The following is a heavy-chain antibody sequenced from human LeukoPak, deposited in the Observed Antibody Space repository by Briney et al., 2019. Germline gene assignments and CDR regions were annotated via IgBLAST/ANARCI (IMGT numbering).Heavy chain of an antibody. J-gene: IGHJ6*03. CDR2: ISSSSSYI. CDR1: GFTFSSYS. D-gene: IGHD1-26*01. CDR3: AIVSSGSYFGYYYYYMDV. V-gene: IGHV3-21*01. Sequence: GGSLRLSCAASGFTFSSYSMNWVRQAPGKGLEWVSSISSSSSYIYYADSVKGRFTISRDNAKNSLYLQMNSLRAEDTAVYYCAIVSSGSYFGYYYYYMDVWGKGTTVTVSS.